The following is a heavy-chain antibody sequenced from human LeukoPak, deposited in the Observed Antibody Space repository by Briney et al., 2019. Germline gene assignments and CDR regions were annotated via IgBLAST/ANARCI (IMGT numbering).Heavy chain of an antibody. CDR3: ARGYLSRDGYNFSFFDY. V-gene: IGHV3-48*02. CDR2: ISSSSSTI. D-gene: IGHD5-24*01. J-gene: IGHJ4*02. CDR1: GFTFSYYN. Sequence: PGGSLRLSCAASGFTFSYYNMNWVRQAPGKGLEWVSYISSSSSTIYYAGSVKGRFTISRDNAKNLLYLQMNSLRDEDTAVYYCARGYLSRDGYNFSFFDYWGQGTLVTVSS.